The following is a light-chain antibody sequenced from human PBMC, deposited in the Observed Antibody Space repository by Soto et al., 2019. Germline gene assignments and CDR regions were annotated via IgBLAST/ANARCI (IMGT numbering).Light chain of an antibody. J-gene: IGKJ5*01. CDR2: GAS. CDR1: QSVSSSY. Sequence: EILLTQSPGTLSLYRRERSTLXXRASQSVSSSYLAWYQQKPGQPPRFXIYGASSRATGIPDRFSGSGSGTDFTLTISRLEPEDFAVFYCQHYESLPITFGQGTRLEIK. CDR3: QHYESLPIT. V-gene: IGKV3-20*01.